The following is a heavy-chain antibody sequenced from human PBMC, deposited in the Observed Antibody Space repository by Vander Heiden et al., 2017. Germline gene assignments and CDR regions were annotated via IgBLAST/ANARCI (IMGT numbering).Heavy chain of an antibody. J-gene: IGHJ5*02. D-gene: IGHD6-13*01. Sequence: QLQLQESGPGLVKPSETLPLTCTVPGGSISRSSCYWGWIRQPPGKGLEWIGSIYYSGGTYYNPSLKSRVTISVDTSKNQFSLKLSSVTAADTAVYYCAPQQLVLGWFDPWGEGTLVTVSS. V-gene: IGHV4-39*01. CDR1: GGSISRSSCY. CDR3: APQQLVLGWFDP. CDR2: IYYSGGT.